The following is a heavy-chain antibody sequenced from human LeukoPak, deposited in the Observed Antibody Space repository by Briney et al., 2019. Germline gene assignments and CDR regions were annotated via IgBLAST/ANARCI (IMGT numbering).Heavy chain of an antibody. Sequence: GGSLRLSCAASVFTFSNAWMRWVRQAPGKGLEWVGRISSKTDGGTTDYAEPVKGRITISRDDSKNTLYLQMNSLKTEDTAVYYCTTDRRGYDSRCYYYMDVWGEGTTVTISS. V-gene: IGHV3-15*01. CDR3: TTDRRGYDSRCYYYMDV. CDR1: VFTFSNAW. J-gene: IGHJ6*03. D-gene: IGHD5-12*01. CDR2: ISSKTDGGTT.